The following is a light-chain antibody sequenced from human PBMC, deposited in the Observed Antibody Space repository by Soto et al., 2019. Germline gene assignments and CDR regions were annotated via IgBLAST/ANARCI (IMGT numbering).Light chain of an antibody. Sequence: DIQLTQSPSFLSASVGDRVTITCRASQGINSYLAWYQQKPGKAPKLLIYAASTLQSGVPSRFSGSRSGTKFTLTINSLQPEDFATYYCQQLKSYTFTFGPGTKVDI. V-gene: IGKV1-9*01. CDR3: QQLKSYTFT. CDR1: QGINSY. J-gene: IGKJ3*01. CDR2: AAS.